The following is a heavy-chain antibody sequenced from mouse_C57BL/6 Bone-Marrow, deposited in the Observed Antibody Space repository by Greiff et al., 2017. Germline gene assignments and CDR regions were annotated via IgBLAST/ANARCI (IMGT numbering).Heavy chain of an antibody. Sequence: EVQLVESGGDLVKPGGSLKLSCAASGFTFSSYGMSWVRQTPDKRLEWVATISSGGSYTYYPDSVKGRFTISRDNAKNTLYLQMSSLRSEDTALYYCARGGVKDAMDYWGQGTSVTVSS. CDR3: ARGGVKDAMDY. D-gene: IGHD1-3*01. CDR1: GFTFSSYG. CDR2: ISSGGSYT. V-gene: IGHV5-6*01. J-gene: IGHJ4*01.